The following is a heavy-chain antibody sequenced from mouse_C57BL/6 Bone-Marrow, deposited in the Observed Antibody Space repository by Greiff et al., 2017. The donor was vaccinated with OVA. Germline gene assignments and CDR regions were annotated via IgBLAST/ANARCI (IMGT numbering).Heavy chain of an antibody. CDR1: GFTFSSYG. Sequence: VKLLESGGDLVKPGGSLKLSCAASGFTFSSYGMSWVRQTPDKRLEWVATISSGGSYTYYPDSVKGRFTISRDNAKNTLYLQMSSLKSEDTAMYYCARGGSFAYWGQGTLVTVSA. CDR2: ISSGGSYT. CDR3: ARGGSFAY. D-gene: IGHD3-1*01. J-gene: IGHJ3*01. V-gene: IGHV5-6*02.